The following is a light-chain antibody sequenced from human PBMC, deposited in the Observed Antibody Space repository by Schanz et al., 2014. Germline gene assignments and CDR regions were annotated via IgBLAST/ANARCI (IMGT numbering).Light chain of an antibody. CDR3: QHYSMSPL. Sequence: EIVMTQSPATLSVSPGERATLSCRASQSVSSNLAWYQQKPGQAPRLLIYGASTRATGIPARFSGSGSGTDFTLTISRLEPEDFAVYYCQHYSMSPLFGQGTKVEIK. J-gene: IGKJ1*01. V-gene: IGKV3-15*01. CDR1: QSVSSN. CDR2: GAS.